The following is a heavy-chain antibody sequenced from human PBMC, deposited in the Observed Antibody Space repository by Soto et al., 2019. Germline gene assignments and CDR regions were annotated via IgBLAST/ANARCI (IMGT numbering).Heavy chain of an antibody. CDR1: GDPFSCYT. J-gene: IGHJ4*02. CDR2: IIAIFGKA. V-gene: IGHV1-69*13. Sequence: SVKVSCKASGDPFSCYTFSWVRQAPGQGLQWMGGIIAIFGKANYAQKFQGRVTITADESTSTVYMELSSLRSEDTAVYYCARVPDYWGQGILVTVSS. CDR3: ARVPDY. D-gene: IGHD2-2*01.